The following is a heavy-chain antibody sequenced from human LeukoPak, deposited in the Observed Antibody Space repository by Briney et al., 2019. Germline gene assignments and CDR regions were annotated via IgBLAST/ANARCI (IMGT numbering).Heavy chain of an antibody. J-gene: IGHJ4*02. CDR2: ISSSSSTI. Sequence: QPGGSLRLSCAASGFPFSSYEMNWVRQAPGKGLEWVSYISSSSSTIYYADSVKGRFTISRDNAKNSLYLQMNSLRAEDTAVYYCASPLDSSGYYAFDYWGQGTLVTVSS. V-gene: IGHV3-48*03. CDR1: GFPFSSYE. D-gene: IGHD3-22*01. CDR3: ASPLDSSGYYAFDY.